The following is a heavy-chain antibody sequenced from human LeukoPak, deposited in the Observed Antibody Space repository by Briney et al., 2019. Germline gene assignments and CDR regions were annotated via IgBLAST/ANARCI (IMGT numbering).Heavy chain of an antibody. V-gene: IGHV1-18*01. D-gene: IGHD1-26*01. CDR1: GYTFTRYG. CDR3: ARSGRGTYYYFDY. Sequence: ASVKVSCKASGYTFTRYGMSWVRQAPGQGLEWMGWISGSNGNTNYAQKLQGRVAMTTDTSTGTAYMELRSLRSDDTAVYYCARSGRGTYYYFDYWGQGTLVTVSS. CDR2: ISGSNGNT. J-gene: IGHJ4*02.